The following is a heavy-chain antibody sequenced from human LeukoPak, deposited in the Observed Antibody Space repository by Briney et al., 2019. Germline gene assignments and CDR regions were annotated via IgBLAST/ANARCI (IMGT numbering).Heavy chain of an antibody. CDR2: FWYDGSTK. CDR3: ARDKTTLVTVDAFDI. Sequence: GRSLRLSCAASGFTFSSYGMHWVRQAPGKGLEWVAVFWYDGSTKYYADSVKGRFTISRDNSKSTLYLQMTSLRAEDTALYYCARDKTTLVTVDAFDIWGQGTMVTVSS. J-gene: IGHJ3*02. D-gene: IGHD5-18*01. V-gene: IGHV3-33*08. CDR1: GFTFSSYG.